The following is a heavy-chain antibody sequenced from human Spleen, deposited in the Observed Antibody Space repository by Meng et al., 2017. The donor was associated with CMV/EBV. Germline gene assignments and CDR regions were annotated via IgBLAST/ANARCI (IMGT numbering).Heavy chain of an antibody. CDR2: INHSGST. CDR1: GGTSSRSTYY. CDR3: ARGLRGYSYGYVY. D-gene: IGHD5-18*01. J-gene: IGHJ4*02. V-gene: IGHV4-39*07. Sequence: VSGGTSSRSTYYWCGIRQPPGKGLGWIGEINHSGSTDYNTSLKSRVTISVDTSKNQFSLKLSSVTAADTAVYYCARGLRGYSYGYVYWGQGTLVTVSS.